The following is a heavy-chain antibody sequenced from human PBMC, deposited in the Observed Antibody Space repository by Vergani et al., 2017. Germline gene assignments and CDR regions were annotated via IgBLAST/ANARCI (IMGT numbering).Heavy chain of an antibody. CDR2: ISANNGNT. Sequence: QVQLVQSGAEVKKPGASVKVSCKASGYTFTSYGISWVRQAPGQGLEWMGWISANNGNTNYAQKLQGRVTLTTDTSTSTAYMELRSLRSEDTAVYYCASVGFYDYVWGSYRLRGGYYFDYWGQGTLVAVSS. J-gene: IGHJ4*02. V-gene: IGHV1-18*01. CDR1: GYTFTSYG. CDR3: ASVGFYDYVWGSYRLRGGYYFDY. D-gene: IGHD3-16*02.